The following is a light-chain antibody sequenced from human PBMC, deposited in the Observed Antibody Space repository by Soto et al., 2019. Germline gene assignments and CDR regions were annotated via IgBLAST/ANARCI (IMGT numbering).Light chain of an antibody. CDR2: DVN. CDR1: SSNIGGYNY. Sequence: QSALTQPRSMSGSPGQSVTISCTGTSSNIGGYNYVSWYQQYPGKAPQVIIYDVNKRPSKVPDRFSGSKSGNTASLTISGLQAEDEADYYCCSYAGASTWVFGGGTKVTVL. J-gene: IGLJ2*01. CDR3: CSYAGASTWV. V-gene: IGLV2-11*01.